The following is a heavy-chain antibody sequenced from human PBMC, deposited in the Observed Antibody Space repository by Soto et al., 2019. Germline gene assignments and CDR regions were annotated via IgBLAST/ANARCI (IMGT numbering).Heavy chain of an antibody. D-gene: IGHD6-13*01. CDR1: GYTFTSYG. V-gene: IGHV1-18*01. Sequence: GASVKVSCKASGYTFTSYGISWVRQAPGQGLEWMGWISAYNGNTNYAQKLQGRVTMTTDTSTSTAYMELRSLRSDDTAVYYCARGYSSSLGGPVDNWFDPWGQGTLVTVSS. J-gene: IGHJ5*02. CDR2: ISAYNGNT. CDR3: ARGYSSSLGGPVDNWFDP.